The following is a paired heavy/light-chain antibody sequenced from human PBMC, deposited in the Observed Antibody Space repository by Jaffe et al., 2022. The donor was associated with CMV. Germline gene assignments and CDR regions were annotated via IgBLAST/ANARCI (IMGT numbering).Light chain of an antibody. CDR3: QAWDVRTAGFV. CDR1: KLGDKY. CDR2: QDS. J-gene: IGLJ1*01. V-gene: IGLV3-1*01. Sequence: SNELTQPPSVSVSPGQTASITCSGDKLGDKYVCWYQQKPGQTPVLVIHQDSRRPSGIPERFSGSSSGNTATLTIGGTQAMDEADYYCQAWDVRTAGFVFGTGTKVTVL.
Heavy chain of an antibody. J-gene: IGHJ6*02. CDR1: GGSISSSRSYS. CDR3: ARHPTTGGYGMDV. V-gene: IGHV4-39*01. Sequence: QLQLQESGPGLVKPSETLSLACTVSGGSISSSRSYSWAWIRQPPGRGLEWIGSISHDGSTSYNPSLKSRVSVSVDTSKNQFSLELTSVTAADTTIYYCARHPTTGGYGMDVWGRGITVTVSS. D-gene: IGHD4-17*01. CDR2: ISHDGST.